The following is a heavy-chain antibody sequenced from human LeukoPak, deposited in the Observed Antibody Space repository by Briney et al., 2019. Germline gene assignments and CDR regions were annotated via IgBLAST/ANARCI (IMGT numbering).Heavy chain of an antibody. J-gene: IGHJ4*02. V-gene: IGHV1-69*01. Sequence: PQASVKVSCKASGGTFSSYAISWVRQAPGQGLEWMGGIIPIFGTANYAQKFQGRVTITADESTSTAYMELSSLRSEDTAVYYCARAHQLEESLGGDYWGQGTLVTVSS. D-gene: IGHD1-1*01. CDR1: GGTFSSYA. CDR3: ARAHQLEESLGGDY. CDR2: IIPIFGTA.